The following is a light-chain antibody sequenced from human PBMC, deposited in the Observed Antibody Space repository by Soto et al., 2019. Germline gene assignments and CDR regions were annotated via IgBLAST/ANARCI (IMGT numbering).Light chain of an antibody. V-gene: IGLV2-14*01. CDR1: GSDVGNYVF. CDR3: SSYTNINTRACV. J-gene: IGLJ1*01. Sequence: QSALTQPASVSGSPGQSITISCTGTGSDVGNYVFVSWYQQYPGKAPKLIIFEVSNRPSGVSDRFSGSKSGSTASLSISGLQAEDEAEYYCSSYTNINTRACVFGTGTKLTVL. CDR2: EVS.